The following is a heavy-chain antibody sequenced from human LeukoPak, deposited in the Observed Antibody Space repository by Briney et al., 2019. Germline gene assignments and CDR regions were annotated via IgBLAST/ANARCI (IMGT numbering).Heavy chain of an antibody. V-gene: IGHV4-59*12. Sequence: PSETLSLTCTVSGGSISSYHWSWIRQPPGKGLEWIGYIYYSGSTYYNPSLKSRVTISVDTSKNQFSLKLSSVTAADTAVYYCARVGGEYGDYDPNWFDPWGQGTLVTVSS. CDR1: GGSISSYH. J-gene: IGHJ5*02. CDR3: ARVGGEYGDYDPNWFDP. CDR2: IYYSGST. D-gene: IGHD4-17*01.